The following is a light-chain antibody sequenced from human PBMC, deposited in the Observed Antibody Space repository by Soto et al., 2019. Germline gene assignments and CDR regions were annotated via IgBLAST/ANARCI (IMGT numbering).Light chain of an antibody. J-gene: IGKJ2*01. CDR3: QQSYSTAPYT. CDR1: ESISFY. Sequence: DIQMTQSPSSLSASVGDRVTITCRASESISFYLNWYQQKPGKAPKLLIYAASSLQSGVPSRFSGSGSGTDFTLTISSLLPEDFATYYCQQSYSTAPYTFGQGTKLDIK. V-gene: IGKV1-39*01. CDR2: AAS.